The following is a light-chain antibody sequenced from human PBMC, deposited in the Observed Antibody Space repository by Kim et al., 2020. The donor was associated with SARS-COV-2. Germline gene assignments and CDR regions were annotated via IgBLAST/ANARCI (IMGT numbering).Light chain of an antibody. CDR2: AAS. V-gene: IGKV1-39*01. CDR3: QQSYSTPWT. J-gene: IGKJ1*01. Sequence: ASVGDRFTITCRASQSISSYLNWYQQKPGKAPRLLIYAASSLQGGVPSRFSGSGSGTDFTLTISSLQPEDFATYYCQQSYSTPWTFGQGTKVDIK. CDR1: QSISSY.